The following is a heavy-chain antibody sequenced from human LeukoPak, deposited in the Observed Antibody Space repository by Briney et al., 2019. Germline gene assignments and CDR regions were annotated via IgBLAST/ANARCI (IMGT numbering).Heavy chain of an antibody. Sequence: GGSLRLSCAASGFTFSGYDMHWVRQAPGKGLEWVAVILYDGSNKYYADSVKGRFTISRDNLKNTLYLQMNSLRAEDTAVYYCAKEAARYFDTYGMDVWGQGATVTVSS. CDR2: ILYDGSNK. CDR1: GFTFSGYD. V-gene: IGHV3-30*18. D-gene: IGHD3-9*01. CDR3: AKEAARYFDTYGMDV. J-gene: IGHJ6*02.